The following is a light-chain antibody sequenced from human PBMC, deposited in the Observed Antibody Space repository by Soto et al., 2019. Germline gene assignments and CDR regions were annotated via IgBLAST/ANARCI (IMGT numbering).Light chain of an antibody. CDR2: DTS. Sequence: PGERATLSCRASQTVSKYLAWYQQKPGQAPRLLIYDTSNRATAIPARFSGSGSGTDFTLTISGLQPEDFAVYYCQQRSNWPFTFGPGTTVDFK. CDR1: QTVSKY. J-gene: IGKJ3*01. CDR3: QQRSNWPFT. V-gene: IGKV3-11*01.